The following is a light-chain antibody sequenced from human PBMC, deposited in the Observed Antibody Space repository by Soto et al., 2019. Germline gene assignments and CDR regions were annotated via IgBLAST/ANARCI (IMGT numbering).Light chain of an antibody. Sequence: DIQLTQAPSFLSASAGDRVTITCRASQVISSYLAWYQQKPGRAPKLLIYAASTLQSGVPSRFSGSGSGTEFTLTITSLQPEDFATYYCQQLNSFPITFAQGTRLAIK. J-gene: IGKJ5*01. CDR1: QVISSY. CDR2: AAS. V-gene: IGKV1-9*01. CDR3: QQLNSFPIT.